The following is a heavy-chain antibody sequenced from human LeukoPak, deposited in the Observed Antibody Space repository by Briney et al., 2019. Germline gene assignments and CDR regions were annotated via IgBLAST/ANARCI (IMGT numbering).Heavy chain of an antibody. CDR2: INFYNGNI. J-gene: IGHJ1*01. Sequence: GGSVKVSCKASGYTFTSYGISWVRQAPGQGLEWMGWINFYNGNIDYAQKLQGRVTMTTDTSTSTAYMELSSLRSEDTAIYYCARGGADNDYVSRLTPFYHWGQGTLLTVSS. V-gene: IGHV1-18*01. CDR3: ARGGADNDYVSRLTPFYH. CDR1: GYTFTSYG. D-gene: IGHD4-17*01.